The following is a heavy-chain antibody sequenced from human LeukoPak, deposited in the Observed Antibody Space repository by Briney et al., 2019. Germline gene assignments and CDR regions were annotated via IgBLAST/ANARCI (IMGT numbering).Heavy chain of an antibody. Sequence: GGSLRLSCAASGFTFSSYSMNWVRQAQGEGLEWVSSISSSSSYIYYADSVKGRFTISRDNAKNSPYLQMNSLRAEDTAVYYCARCPYYDSSGSFGYWGQGTLVTVSS. V-gene: IGHV3-21*01. D-gene: IGHD3-22*01. CDR2: ISSSSSYI. J-gene: IGHJ4*02. CDR1: GFTFSSYS. CDR3: ARCPYYDSSGSFGY.